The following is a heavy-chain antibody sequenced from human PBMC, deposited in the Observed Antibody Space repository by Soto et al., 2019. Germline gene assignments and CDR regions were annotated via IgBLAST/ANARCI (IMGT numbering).Heavy chain of an antibody. D-gene: IGHD6-13*01. CDR2: IKKDGSKI. V-gene: IGHV3-7*05. CDR1: GFSFGSSC. CDR3: ARDVSPGSSSLYLDAFDI. J-gene: IGHJ3*02. Sequence: EVQLVESGGDLVQPGGSLRLSCAASGFSFGSSCMTLVRQAPGKGLEWVSNIKKDGSKINYLDSVRGRFTVSRDNAKNSLYLEMNRLTADDTALYYCARDVSPGSSSLYLDAFDIWGPGTMVTVSS.